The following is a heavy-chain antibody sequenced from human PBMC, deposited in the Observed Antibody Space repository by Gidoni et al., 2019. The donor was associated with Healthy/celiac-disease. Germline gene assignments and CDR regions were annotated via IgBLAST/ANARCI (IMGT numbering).Heavy chain of an antibody. Sequence: ELQLLESGGGLVQPGGSLRLSCSASGFTFSSYAMTWLRQAPGKGLQWVSAISGRGVSTYYADSVKGRFTISRDNSKNALYLQMNSLRAEDTAVYYRAKTTQALNYDFWSGYRTQDWYFDLWGRGTLVTVSS. V-gene: IGHV3-23*01. CDR1: GFTFSSYA. CDR2: ISGRGVST. D-gene: IGHD3-3*01. CDR3: AKTTQALNYDFWSGYRTQDWYFDL. J-gene: IGHJ2*01.